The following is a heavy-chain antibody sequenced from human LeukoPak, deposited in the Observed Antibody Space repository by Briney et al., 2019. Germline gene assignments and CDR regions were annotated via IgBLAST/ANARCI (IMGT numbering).Heavy chain of an antibody. V-gene: IGHV4-59*08. D-gene: IGHD6-13*01. Sequence: SETLSLTCTVSGGXISSYYCSWIRQPPGKGLEWIGYIYYSGRTNYNPSLKSRVTISVDTSKNQFSLKLSSVTAADTAVYYCARRGSRSWHFDYWGQGTLVTVSS. CDR3: ARRGSRSWHFDY. CDR2: IYYSGRT. J-gene: IGHJ4*02. CDR1: GGXISSYY.